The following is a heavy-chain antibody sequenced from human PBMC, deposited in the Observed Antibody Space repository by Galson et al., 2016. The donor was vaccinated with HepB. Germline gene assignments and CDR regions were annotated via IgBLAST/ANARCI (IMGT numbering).Heavy chain of an antibody. J-gene: IGHJ5*02. D-gene: IGHD3-16*01. Sequence: ETLSLTCSVSGGSISSDFWSWIRQPPGKGLEWIASLYYSGRIYYNPSLKSRVTMSADTSKNHFSLRVSSVTAADTAVHYCARSRWGDLDLWGQGTLVTVSS. CDR2: LYYSGRI. V-gene: IGHV4-59*04. CDR3: ARSRWGDLDL. CDR1: GGSISSDF.